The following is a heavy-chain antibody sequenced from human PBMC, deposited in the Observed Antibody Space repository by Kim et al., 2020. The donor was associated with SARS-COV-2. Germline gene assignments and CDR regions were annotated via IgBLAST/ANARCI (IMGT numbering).Heavy chain of an antibody. D-gene: IGHD6-25*01. CDR1: GFTFSRFW. Sequence: GGSLRLSCAASGFTFSRFWMNWVRQAPGKGLEWVASIKEDGREKYYVDSVKGRFTISRGNAKNSLYLQMNSLRAEDTALYYCARDWKAAGDYWGQGTLVTVSS. CDR2: IKEDGREK. V-gene: IGHV3-7*03. CDR3: ARDWKAAGDY. J-gene: IGHJ4*02.